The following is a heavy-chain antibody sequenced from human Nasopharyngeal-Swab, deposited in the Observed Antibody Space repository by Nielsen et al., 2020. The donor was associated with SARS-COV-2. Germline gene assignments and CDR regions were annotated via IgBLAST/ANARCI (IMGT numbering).Heavy chain of an antibody. Sequence: PHTLSLTCVVFEGTLIGFHCKWIRQTPGKGLEWIGEINDRGSGNYNPSLRSLVTISAGTSNIQFSLKLNSVTAADTAGYYCGRGQDAYYYMDVWGEGTTVTVSS. J-gene: IGHJ6*03. V-gene: IGHV4-34*01. CDR1: EGTLIGFH. CDR2: INDRGSG. D-gene: IGHD2-15*01. CDR3: GRGQDAYYYMDV.